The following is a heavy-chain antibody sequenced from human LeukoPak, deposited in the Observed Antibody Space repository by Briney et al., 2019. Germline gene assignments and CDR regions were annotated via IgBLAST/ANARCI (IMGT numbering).Heavy chain of an antibody. CDR2: IYSGGST. CDR3: ARAGYSRSYFDY. CDR1: GITARNNY. J-gene: IGHJ4*02. D-gene: IGHD6-13*01. Sequence: PGGSLRLSCAASGITARNNYMSWVRQAPGKGLEWVSVIYSGGSTYYADSVKGRFTISRHNSKNTLYLQMNSLRAEDTAVYYCARAGYSRSYFDYWGQGTLVTVSS. V-gene: IGHV3-53*04.